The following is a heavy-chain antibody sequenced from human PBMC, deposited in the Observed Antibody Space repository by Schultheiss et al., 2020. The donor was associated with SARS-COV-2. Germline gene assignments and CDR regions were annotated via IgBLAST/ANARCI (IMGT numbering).Heavy chain of an antibody. J-gene: IGHJ5*02. Sequence: SETLSLTCTVSGGSVSSGSYYWSWIRQPPGKGLEWIGYIYYSGNTNYNPSLKSRVTISVDKSKNQFSLKLSSVTAADTAVYYCARDLGIAVAGTGWFDPWGQGTLVTVSS. CDR1: GGSVSSGSYY. V-gene: IGHV4-61*01. CDR2: IYYSGNT. D-gene: IGHD6-19*01. CDR3: ARDLGIAVAGTGWFDP.